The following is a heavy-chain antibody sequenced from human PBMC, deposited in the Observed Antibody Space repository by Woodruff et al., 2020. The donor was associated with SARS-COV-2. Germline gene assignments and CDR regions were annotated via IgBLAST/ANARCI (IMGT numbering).Heavy chain of an antibody. CDR2: SGGST. D-gene: IGHD3-10*01. CDR3: ATGAHEAHDY. Sequence: SGGSTYYADSVKGRFTISRDNSKNTLYLQMNSLRAEDTAVYYCATGAHEAHDYWGQGTLVTVSS. V-gene: IGHV3-23*01. J-gene: IGHJ4*02.